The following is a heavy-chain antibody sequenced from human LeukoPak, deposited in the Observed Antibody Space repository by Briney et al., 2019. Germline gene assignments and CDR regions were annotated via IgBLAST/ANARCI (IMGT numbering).Heavy chain of an antibody. Sequence: GGSLRLSCAASGFTFSSYAMSWVRQAPGKGLEWVSGISGSASSTNYADSVEGRFTISKDNSKNEVYLQMNSLRAEDTAVYYCAKDQGRGYGSGSFSSDYWGQGTLVTVSS. CDR1: GFTFSSYA. V-gene: IGHV3-23*01. J-gene: IGHJ4*02. CDR2: ISGSASST. D-gene: IGHD3-10*01. CDR3: AKDQGRGYGSGSFSSDY.